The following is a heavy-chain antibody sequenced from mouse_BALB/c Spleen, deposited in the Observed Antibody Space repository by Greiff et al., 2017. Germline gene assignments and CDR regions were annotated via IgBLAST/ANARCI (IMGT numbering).Heavy chain of an antibody. CDR3: ARWGNYGNYGGFAY. CDR1: GDSITSGY. D-gene: IGHD2-1*01. CDR2: ISYSGST. J-gene: IGHJ3*01. Sequence: VQLKQSGPSLVKPSQTLSLTCSVTGDSITSGYWNWIRKFPGNKLEYMGYISYSGSTYYNPSLKSRISITRDTSKNQYYLQLNSVTTEDTATYYCARWGNYGNYGGFAYWGQGTLVTVSA. V-gene: IGHV3-8*02.